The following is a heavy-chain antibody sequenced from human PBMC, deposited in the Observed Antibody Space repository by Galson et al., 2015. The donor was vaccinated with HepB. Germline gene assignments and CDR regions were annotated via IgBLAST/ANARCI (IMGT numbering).Heavy chain of an antibody. D-gene: IGHD2-8*01. CDR2: ISYDGSNK. Sequence: SLRLSCAASGFTFSSYGMHWVRQAPGKGLEWVAVISYDGSNKYYADSVKGRFTISRDNSKNTLYLQMNSLRAEDTAVYYCAKDMGIVLMVYAPDGMDVWGQGTTVTVSS. CDR1: GFTFSSYG. V-gene: IGHV3-30*18. CDR3: AKDMGIVLMVYAPDGMDV. J-gene: IGHJ6*02.